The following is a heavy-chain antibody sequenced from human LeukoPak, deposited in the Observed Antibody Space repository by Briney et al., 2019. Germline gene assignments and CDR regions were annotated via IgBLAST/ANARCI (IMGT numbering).Heavy chain of an antibody. CDR2: ISSSSSYI. J-gene: IGHJ4*02. V-gene: IGHV3-21*01. D-gene: IGHD3-22*01. Sequence: PGGSLRLSCAASGFTFSSYSMNWVRQAPGKGLEWVSSISSSSSYIYYADSVKGRFTISRDNAKNSLYLQMNSLRAEDTAVYYCAREGGLSTYYYDSSGYYYSYWGQGTLVTVSS. CDR3: AREGGLSTYYYDSSGYYYSY. CDR1: GFTFSSYS.